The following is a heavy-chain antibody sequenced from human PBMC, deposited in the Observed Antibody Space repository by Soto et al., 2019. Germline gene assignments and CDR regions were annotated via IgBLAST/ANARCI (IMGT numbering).Heavy chain of an antibody. CDR2: IYYSGST. V-gene: IGHV4-59*08. Sequence: PSETLSLTCTVSGGSISSYYWSWIRQPPGKGLEWIGYIYYSGSTNYNPSLKSRVTISVDTSKNQFSLKLSSVTAADTAVYYCARGTIGVSAFYYYYYYMDVWGKGTTVTVSS. D-gene: IGHD6-13*01. CDR3: ARGTIGVSAFYYYYYYMDV. CDR1: GGSISSYY. J-gene: IGHJ6*03.